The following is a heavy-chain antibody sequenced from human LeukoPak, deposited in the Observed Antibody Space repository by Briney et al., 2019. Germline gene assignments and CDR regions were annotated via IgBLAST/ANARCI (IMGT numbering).Heavy chain of an antibody. D-gene: IGHD1-26*01. CDR1: GFTFSSYA. J-gene: IGHJ4*02. CDR2: ITGSGGST. V-gene: IGHV3-23*01. CDR3: ARDRTARIQGGYFDY. Sequence: GGSLRLSCAASGFTFSSYAMSWVRQAPGRGLEWVSAITGSGGSTFYVESVKGRFTISRDNPKNTLFLQMNSLRAEDTAVYYCARDRTARIQGGYFDYWGQGALVTVSS.